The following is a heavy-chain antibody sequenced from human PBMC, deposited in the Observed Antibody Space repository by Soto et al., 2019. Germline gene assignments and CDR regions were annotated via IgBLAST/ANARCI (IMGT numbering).Heavy chain of an antibody. Sequence: QVQLVESGGGVVQPGRSLRLSCAASGFTFSSYGMHWVRQAPGKGLEWVAVIWYDGSNKYYAESVKGRFTISRDNSKNTLYLQMNSLRAEDTAVYYCARDRGLRDYYYYGMDVWGQGTTVTVSS. J-gene: IGHJ6*02. D-gene: IGHD5-12*01. CDR3: ARDRGLRDYYYYGMDV. V-gene: IGHV3-33*01. CDR2: IWYDGSNK. CDR1: GFTFSSYG.